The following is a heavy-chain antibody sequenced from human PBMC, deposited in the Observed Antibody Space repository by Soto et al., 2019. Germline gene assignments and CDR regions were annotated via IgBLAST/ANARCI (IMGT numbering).Heavy chain of an antibody. V-gene: IGHV1-69*06. CDR1: GGTFSSYA. Sequence: QVQLVQSGAEVKKPGSSVKVSCKASGGTFSSYAISWVRQAPGQGLEWMGGIIPIFGTANYAQKFQGRVTITADKSASTDYMELSSLRSEDTAVYYCARDFPPDYYYGMDVWGQGTTVTVSS. J-gene: IGHJ6*02. CDR3: ARDFPPDYYYGMDV. CDR2: IIPIFGTA.